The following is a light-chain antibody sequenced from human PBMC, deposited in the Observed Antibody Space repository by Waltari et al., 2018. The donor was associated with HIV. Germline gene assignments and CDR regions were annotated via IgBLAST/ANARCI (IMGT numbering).Light chain of an antibody. V-gene: IGLV2-23*01. CDR2: EGT. J-gene: IGLJ2*01. CDR1: SSDVGNYNL. CDR3: CSFANSRTLG. Sequence: QSALTQPASVSGSPGQSISISCTGTSSDVGNYNLVSWYQQHPGKAPKLVIYEGTKRPSVVSNRFSGSQSGNTASLTISGLQAEDEAHYFCCSFANSRTLGFGGGTKVTVL.